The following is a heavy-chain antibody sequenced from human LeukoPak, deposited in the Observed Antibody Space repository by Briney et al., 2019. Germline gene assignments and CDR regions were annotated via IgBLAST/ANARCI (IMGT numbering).Heavy chain of an antibody. V-gene: IGHV1-18*01. Sequence: ASVKVSCKASGYTFTSYGISWVRQAPGQGLEWMGWISAYNGNTNYAQKLQGRVTMTTDTSTSTAYMELRSLRSDDTAVYYCARDPTSYDSRGYYYFDYWGQGTLVTVSS. J-gene: IGHJ4*02. CDR2: ISAYNGNT. CDR1: GYTFTSYG. CDR3: ARDPTSYDSRGYYYFDY. D-gene: IGHD3-22*01.